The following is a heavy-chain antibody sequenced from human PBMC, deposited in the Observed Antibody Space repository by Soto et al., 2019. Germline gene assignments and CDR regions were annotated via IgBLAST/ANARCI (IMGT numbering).Heavy chain of an antibody. CDR3: ARPAVAGTSAFDI. V-gene: IGHV1-69*02. CDR1: GGTFSSYT. CDR2: IIPILGIA. D-gene: IGHD6-19*01. J-gene: IGHJ3*02. Sequence: GASVKVSCKASGGTFSSYTISCVRQAPGQGLEWMGRIIPILGIANYAQKFQGRVTITADKSTSTAYMELSSLRSEDTAVYYCARPAVAGTSAFDIWGQGTMVTVSS.